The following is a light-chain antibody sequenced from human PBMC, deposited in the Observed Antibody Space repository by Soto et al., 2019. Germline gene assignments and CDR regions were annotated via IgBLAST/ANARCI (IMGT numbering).Light chain of an antibody. V-gene: IGKV1-39*01. CDR1: QSISSY. Sequence: DIQMTQSPSSLSASVGDRVTITCRASQSISSYLNWYQQKPGKAPKLLIYAASSLQSGVPSRFSGSESGTNFNPPITRLQLEDFAIYYCQQSYSTPYILGRGPKREIK. CDR2: AAS. CDR3: QQSYSTPYI. J-gene: IGKJ2*01.